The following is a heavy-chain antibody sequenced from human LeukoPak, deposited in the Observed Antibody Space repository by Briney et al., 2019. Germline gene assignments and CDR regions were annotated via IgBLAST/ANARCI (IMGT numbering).Heavy chain of an antibody. D-gene: IGHD6-13*01. CDR3: ARDSGYSSSDAFDI. CDR2: IYYSGST. J-gene: IGHJ3*02. CDR1: GGSISSSSYF. Sequence: PSETLSLTCTVSGGSISSSSYFWGCIRQPPGKGLEWIGYIYYSGSTNYNPSLKSRVTISVDTSKNQFSLKLSSVTAADTAVYYCARDSGYSSSDAFDIWGQGTMVTVSS. V-gene: IGHV4-61*01.